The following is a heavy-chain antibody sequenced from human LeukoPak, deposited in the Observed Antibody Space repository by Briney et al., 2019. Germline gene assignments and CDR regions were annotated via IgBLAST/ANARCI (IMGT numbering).Heavy chain of an antibody. CDR3: ARRARYCSGGSCYSTYFDY. CDR1: GYTFTSYY. Sequence: GASVKVSCKASGYTFTSYYMHWVRQAPGQGLEWMGIINPSGGSTSYAQKFQGRVTMTRDTSTSTVYMELSSLRSEDTAVYYCARRARYCSGGSCYSTYFDYWGQGTLVTVSS. CDR2: INPSGGST. V-gene: IGHV1-46*01. D-gene: IGHD2-15*01. J-gene: IGHJ4*02.